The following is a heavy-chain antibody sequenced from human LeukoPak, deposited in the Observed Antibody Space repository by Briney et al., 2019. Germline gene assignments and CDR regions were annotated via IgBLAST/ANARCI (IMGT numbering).Heavy chain of an antibody. CDR2: ISGSGGST. J-gene: IGHJ4*02. V-gene: IGHV3-23*01. CDR1: GFTFSSYA. D-gene: IGHD4-23*01. CDR3: ARGGRHDYDGRPPDY. Sequence: PGGSLRLSCAASGFTFSSYAMSWVRQAPGKGLEWVSAISGSGGSTYYADSVKGRFTISRDNSKNTLYLQMNSLRAEDTAVYYCARGGRHDYDGRPPDYWGQGTLVTVSS.